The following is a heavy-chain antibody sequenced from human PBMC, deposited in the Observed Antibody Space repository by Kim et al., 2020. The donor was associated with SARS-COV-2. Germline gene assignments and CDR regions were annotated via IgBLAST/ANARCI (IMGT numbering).Heavy chain of an antibody. CDR2: IYYSGST. J-gene: IGHJ6*02. D-gene: IGHD3-9*01. Sequence: SETLSLTCTVSGGSISSYYWSWIRQPPGKGLEWIGYIYYSGSTNYNPSLKSRVTISVDTSKNQFSLKLSSVTAADTAVYYCAGGPRSYDILTGLRAGYYYYYGMDVWGQGTTVTVSS. CDR1: GGSISSYY. V-gene: IGHV4-59*08. CDR3: AGGPRSYDILTGLRAGYYYYYGMDV.